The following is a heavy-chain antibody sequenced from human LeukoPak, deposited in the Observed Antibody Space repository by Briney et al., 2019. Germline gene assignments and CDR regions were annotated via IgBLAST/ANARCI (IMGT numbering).Heavy chain of an antibody. V-gene: IGHV4-39*01. CDR1: GDSISSHSYF. Sequence: SETLSLTCTVSGDSISSHSYFWGWIRLPPGKGLEWIGNIHYIGSTYYNPSLKSRVTISVDTSTNQFSLKLSSVTAADTAVYYCAKTLPYSGGWRATFDFWGQGTLVTVSS. CDR2: IHYIGST. D-gene: IGHD6-19*01. CDR3: AKTLPYSGGWRATFDF. J-gene: IGHJ4*02.